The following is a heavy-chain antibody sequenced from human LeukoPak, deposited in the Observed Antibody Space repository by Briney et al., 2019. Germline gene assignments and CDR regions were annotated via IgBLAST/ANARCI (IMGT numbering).Heavy chain of an antibody. D-gene: IGHD2/OR15-2a*01. J-gene: IGHJ5*02. CDR3: ARHWASPIRVLDWFDP. CDR2: IYYSGST. CDR1: GGSISSSSYY. V-gene: IGHV4-39*01. Sequence: PSETLSLTCTVSGGSISSSSYYWGWIRQPPGKGLEWIGSIYYSGSTYYNPSLKSRVTISVDTSKNQFSLKLSSVTAADTAVYYCARHWASPIRVLDWFDPWGQGTLVTVSS.